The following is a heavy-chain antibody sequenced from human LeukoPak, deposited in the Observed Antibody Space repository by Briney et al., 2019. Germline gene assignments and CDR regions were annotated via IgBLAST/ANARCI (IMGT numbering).Heavy chain of an antibody. V-gene: IGHV4-39*07. D-gene: IGHD6-13*01. CDR1: GGSISSSSYY. CDR3: ARDQDSWYPLRSDENRYFDL. J-gene: IGHJ2*01. Sequence: SETLSLTCTVSGGSISSSSYYWGWIRQPPGKGLEWIGSIYYSGSTYYNPSLKSRVTISVDTSKNQFSLKLSSVTAADTAVYYCARDQDSWYPLRSDENRYFDLWGRGTLVTVSS. CDR2: IYYSGST.